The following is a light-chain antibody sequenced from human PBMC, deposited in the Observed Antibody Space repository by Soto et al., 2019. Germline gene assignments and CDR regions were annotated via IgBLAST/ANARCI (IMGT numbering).Light chain of an antibody. V-gene: IGKV3-15*01. CDR2: GAS. J-gene: IGKJ1*01. CDR3: QQYNNWGT. CDR1: QSVSSN. Sequence: EIVMTQSPATLSVSPGERATLSCRASQSVSSNLAWYQQKPGQAPRLLIYGASTRATGIPARFSGSGCGTEFTLAIGSLHSEDFAVYYCQQYNNWGTFGQGTKVEIK.